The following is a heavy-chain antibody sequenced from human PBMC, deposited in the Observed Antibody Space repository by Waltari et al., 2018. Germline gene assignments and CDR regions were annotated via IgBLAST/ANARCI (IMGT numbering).Heavy chain of an antibody. CDR3: ARGWDCSGGSCYFWYFDL. CDR2: INAGNGNT. J-gene: IGHJ2*01. CDR1: GYTFTSYA. Sequence: QVQLVQSGAEVKKPGASVKVSCKASGYTFTSYAMHWVRQAPGQRLEWMGWINAGNGNTKYSQKVQGRVTITRDTSASTAYMELSSLRSEDTAVYYCARGWDCSGGSCYFWYFDLWGRGTLVTVSS. D-gene: IGHD2-15*01. V-gene: IGHV1-3*01.